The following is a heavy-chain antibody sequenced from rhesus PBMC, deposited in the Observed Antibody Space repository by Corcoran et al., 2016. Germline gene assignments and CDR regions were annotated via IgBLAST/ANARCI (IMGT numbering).Heavy chain of an antibody. CDR1: GCSFSSSW. CDR3: AREGSWNNEDY. Sequence: QVRLQDSGPGLVKPSETLSLTCAVSGCSFSSSWWGWIRQPPGKGLEWIGSIYGSSGGTEYNPALKSRATISRDTYKNQFSLKLSSVTAADTAVYDCAREGSWNNEDYWGQGVLVTVSS. D-gene: IGHD1-20*01. V-gene: IGHV4-160*01. J-gene: IGHJ4*01. CDR2: IYGSSGGT.